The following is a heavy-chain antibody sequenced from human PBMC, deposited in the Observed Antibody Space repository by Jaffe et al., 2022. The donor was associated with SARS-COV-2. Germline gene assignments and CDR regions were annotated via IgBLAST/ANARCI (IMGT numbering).Heavy chain of an antibody. Sequence: QVQLVQSGAEVKKPGASVKVSCKASGYTFTSYGISWVRQAPGQGLEWMGWISAYNGNTNYAQKLQGRVTMTTDTSTSTAYMELRSLRSDDTAVYYCARDTEYYDSSGYYFRPCFDYWGQGTLVTVSS. J-gene: IGHJ4*02. CDR2: ISAYNGNT. V-gene: IGHV1-18*01. D-gene: IGHD3-22*01. CDR1: GYTFTSYG. CDR3: ARDTEYYDSSGYYFRPCFDY.